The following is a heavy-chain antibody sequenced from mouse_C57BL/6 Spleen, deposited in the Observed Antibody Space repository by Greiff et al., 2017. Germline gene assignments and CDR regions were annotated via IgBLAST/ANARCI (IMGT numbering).Heavy chain of an antibody. Sequence: QVQLQQSGAELARPGASVKMSCKASGYTFTSYTMHWVKQRPGQGLEWIGYINPSSGYTKYNQKFKDKATLTADKSSSTAYMQLSSLTSEYSAVYYCVGHSWFAYWGEGTLVTVSA. CDR2: INPSSGYT. CDR3: VGHSWFAY. J-gene: IGHJ3*01. V-gene: IGHV1-4*01. CDR1: GYTFTSYT.